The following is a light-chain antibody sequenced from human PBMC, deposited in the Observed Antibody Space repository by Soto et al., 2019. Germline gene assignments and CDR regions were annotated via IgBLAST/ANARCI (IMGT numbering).Light chain of an antibody. CDR2: WAS. CDR3: QQKDRAPWT. CDR1: QSILYSSNNQNY. J-gene: IGKJ1*01. V-gene: IGKV4-1*01. Sequence: DIVMTQSPDSLAVSLGERATINCKSSQSILYSSNNQNYLAWYQQKPRQPPKLLIYWASTRESGVPDRFSGRGSGTDFTPNISSLQAEDVAVYYCQQKDRAPWTFGQGTKVEIK.